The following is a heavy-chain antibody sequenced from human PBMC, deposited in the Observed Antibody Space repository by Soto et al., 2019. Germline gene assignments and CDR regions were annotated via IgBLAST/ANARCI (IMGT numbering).Heavy chain of an antibody. CDR3: ARGSKDSYPGSRIFDF. CDR1: GFSFNNYG. J-gene: IGHJ4*02. CDR2: ISKSDYT. D-gene: IGHD2-15*01. V-gene: IGHV3-21*04. Sequence: PGGSLRLSCTVSGFSFNNYGINWFRQAPGKGLEWVSSISKSDYTYYSDSVKGRFTISRDNSKNTLYLQMSSLRAEDSAVYYCARGSKDSYPGSRIFDFWGRGTLVTVSS.